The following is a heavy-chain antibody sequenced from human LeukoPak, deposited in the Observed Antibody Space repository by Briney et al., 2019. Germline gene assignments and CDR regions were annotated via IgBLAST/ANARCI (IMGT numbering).Heavy chain of an antibody. J-gene: IGHJ6*03. CDR2: TYTSGST. D-gene: IGHD3-16*01. CDR3: ARDRGGRLDYYYMDV. V-gene: IGHV4-61*09. Sequence: PSETLSLTCTVSGGSITSGSYYWSWVRQPAGKGLEWIGHTYTSGSTNYNPSLKSRVTISVDTSKNQFSLKLTSVTAADTAVYYCARDRGGRLDYYYMDVWGKGTTVTVSS. CDR1: GGSITSGSYY.